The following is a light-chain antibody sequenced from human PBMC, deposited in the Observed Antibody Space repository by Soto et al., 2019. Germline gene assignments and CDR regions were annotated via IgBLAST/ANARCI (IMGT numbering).Light chain of an antibody. CDR1: QGLSSW. V-gene: IGKV1D-16*01. J-gene: IGKJ5*01. CDR3: QKYNSYPIT. CDR2: AAS. Sequence: DIQMTQSPSSLSASVGARAPITCRASQGLSSWLAWYQQKPEEAPKSLIYAASRLESGVPSRFSGSGSGTDFALTISSLQPEEFATYYCQKYNSYPITVGQGTRLEIK.